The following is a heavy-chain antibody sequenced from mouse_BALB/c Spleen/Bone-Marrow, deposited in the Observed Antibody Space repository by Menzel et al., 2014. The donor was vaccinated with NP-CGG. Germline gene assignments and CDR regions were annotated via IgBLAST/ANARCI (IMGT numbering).Heavy chain of an antibody. Sequence: VQLQQSGAELVKPGASVKLSCTASGFNIKDTYMHWVKQRPEQGLEWIGRIDPANGNTKYDPKFQGKATITADTSSNTAYLQLSCLTSEDTAVYYCARWLPLAYWGQGTLVTVSA. CDR1: GFNIKDTY. CDR2: IDPANGNT. J-gene: IGHJ3*01. CDR3: ARWLPLAY. V-gene: IGHV14-3*02. D-gene: IGHD2-2*01.